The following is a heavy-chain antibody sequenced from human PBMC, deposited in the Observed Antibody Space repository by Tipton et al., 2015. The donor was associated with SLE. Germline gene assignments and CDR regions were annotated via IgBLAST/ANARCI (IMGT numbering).Heavy chain of an antibody. CDR2: INHSGSS. CDR3: ARLRISGVLTGSYEYGMDV. D-gene: IGHD3-3*01. V-gene: IGHV4-34*01. Sequence: LRLSWVVHGGSFSGYYWSWFRQPPGKGLEWIGEINHSGSSNSNPPLKSRVTMSVDTSKNQFSLNLTSVTAADTAVYYCARLRISGVLTGSYEYGMDVWGEGTAVTVSS. CDR1: GGSFSGYY. J-gene: IGHJ6*04.